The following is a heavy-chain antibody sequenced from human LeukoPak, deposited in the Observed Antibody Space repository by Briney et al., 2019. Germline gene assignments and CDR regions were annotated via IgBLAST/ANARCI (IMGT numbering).Heavy chain of an antibody. D-gene: IGHD6-6*01. CDR1: GGTFSSYA. Sequence: SVKVSCKASGGTFSSYAISWVRQAPGQGLEWMGRIIPIFGTANYAQKFQGRVTITTDEPTSTAYMELSSLRSEDAAVYYCARVGTDSSYAFDIWGQGTMVTVSS. CDR2: IIPIFGTA. V-gene: IGHV1-69*05. J-gene: IGHJ3*02. CDR3: ARVGTDSSYAFDI.